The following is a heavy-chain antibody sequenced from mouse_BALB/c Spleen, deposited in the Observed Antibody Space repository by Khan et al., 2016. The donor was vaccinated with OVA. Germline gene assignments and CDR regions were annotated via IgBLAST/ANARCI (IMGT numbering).Heavy chain of an antibody. CDR2: IDPSTGYT. V-gene: IGHV1-7*01. CDR3: ARKGLGDIFDY. CDR1: GYTFTTYW. D-gene: IGHD2-13*01. J-gene: IGHJ3*01. Sequence: QVQLKQSGAELANLGASVKMSCKASGYTFTTYWMPWVNQRPGQGLEWIGYIDPSTGYTEYNQKFKDKATLTTDKSSSTAYMQLSSLTSVDSAVFCAARKGLGDIFDYWGQGTMVTVSA.